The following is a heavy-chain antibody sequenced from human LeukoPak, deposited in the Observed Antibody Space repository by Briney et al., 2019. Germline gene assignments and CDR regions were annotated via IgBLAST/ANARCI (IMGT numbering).Heavy chain of an antibody. CDR3: ARGNVIVVVPATWFDP. D-gene: IGHD2-2*01. CDR2: IYYSGST. Sequence: PSQTLSLTCTVFGGAVNSGGYYWSWIRQHPGKGLEWIGYIYYSGSTYYNPSLKSRVTISLGTSKNHFSLKLSSVTAADTAVYYCARGNVIVVVPATWFDPWGQGTLVTVSS. J-gene: IGHJ5*02. CDR1: GGAVNSGGYY. V-gene: IGHV4-31*03.